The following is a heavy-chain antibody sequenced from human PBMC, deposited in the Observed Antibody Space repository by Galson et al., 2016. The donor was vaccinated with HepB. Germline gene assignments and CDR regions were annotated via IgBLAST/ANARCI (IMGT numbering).Heavy chain of an antibody. J-gene: IGHJ4*02. V-gene: IGHV5-51*01. CDR2: IYPRDSDT. CDR1: GYSFTSFW. Sequence: QSGAEVKKPGESLKISCKGSGYSFTSFWIAWVRQMPGKGPEWMGIIYPRDSDTRYSPSFQGRVTIPADKSINTAYLQWSSLKASDTAMYYCAGDGGSYYTGNHFWGQGTLVTVSS. D-gene: IGHD1-26*01. CDR3: AGDGGSYYTGNHF.